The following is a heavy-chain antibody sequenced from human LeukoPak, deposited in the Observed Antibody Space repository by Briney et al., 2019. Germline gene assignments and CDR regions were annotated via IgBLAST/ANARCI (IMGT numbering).Heavy chain of an antibody. CDR1: GFTSSSYA. CDR3: ARVLRLVGATWGFGY. J-gene: IGHJ4*02. D-gene: IGHD1-26*01. Sequence: GGSLILSCAASGFTSSSYAMSWVRQAPGEGLEWVSAITNSGDDTFYTDSVKGRFTISRDNSKNTLYLQMNSLRAEDTAVYYCARVLRLVGATWGFGYWGQGTLVTVSS. V-gene: IGHV3-23*01. CDR2: ITNSGDDT.